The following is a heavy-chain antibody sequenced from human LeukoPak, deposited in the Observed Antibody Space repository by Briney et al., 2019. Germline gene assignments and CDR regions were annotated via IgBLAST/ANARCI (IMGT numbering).Heavy chain of an antibody. V-gene: IGHV4-59*01. CDR3: ARDFSATTVDAFDI. D-gene: IGHD4-17*01. CDR1: GGSISSYY. J-gene: IGHJ3*02. CDR2: IYYSGST. Sequence: SETLSLTCTVCGGSISSYYWSWIRQPPGKGLEWIGYIYYSGSTNYNPSLMSRVTISVDTSKNQFSLKLSSVTAADTAVYYCARDFSATTVDAFDIWGQGTMVTVSS.